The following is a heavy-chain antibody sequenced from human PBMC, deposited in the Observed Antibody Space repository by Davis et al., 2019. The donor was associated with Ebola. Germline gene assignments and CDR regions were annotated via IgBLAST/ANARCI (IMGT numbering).Heavy chain of an antibody. Sequence: GGSLRLSCAASGFTFSDYDMSWIRQAPGKGLEWVSYISSSGSTIYYADSVKGRFTISRDNAKNSLYLQMNSLRAEDTAVYYCARELLRRNYYYYGMDVWGQGTTVTVSS. CDR3: ARELLRRNYYYYGMDV. D-gene: IGHD2-21*02. CDR2: ISSSGSTI. CDR1: GFTFSDYD. J-gene: IGHJ6*02. V-gene: IGHV3-11*01.